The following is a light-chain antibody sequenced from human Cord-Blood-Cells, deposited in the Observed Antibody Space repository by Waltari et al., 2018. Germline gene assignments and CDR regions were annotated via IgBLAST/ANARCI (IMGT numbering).Light chain of an antibody. CDR3: QQRSNWPGT. CDR1: QCVSSY. Sequence: IVLPQSPATLSLSPGESATLSCRASQCVSSYLTWYQQKPGQAPRLLIYDASNSATGIPARFSGSGSGKDFTLTISSLEPEDFAVYYCQQRSNWPGTFGQGTRLEIK. CDR2: DAS. V-gene: IGKV3-11*01. J-gene: IGKJ5*01.